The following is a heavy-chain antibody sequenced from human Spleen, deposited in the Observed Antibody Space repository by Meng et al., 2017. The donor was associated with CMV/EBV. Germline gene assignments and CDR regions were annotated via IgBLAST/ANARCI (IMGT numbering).Heavy chain of an antibody. CDR2: ISSSSSFI. J-gene: IGHJ6*02. D-gene: IGHD6-25*01. CDR1: GFTFSVYS. CDR3: ARESSGSFVLDV. V-gene: IGHV3-21*01. Sequence: GGSLRLSCAASGFTFSVYSMNWVRQAAGKGLEWVSSISSSSSFIYYADSLKGRFTISRDNAENSLYLQMNGLRAEDTAIYYCARESSGSFVLDVWGQGTKVTVSS.